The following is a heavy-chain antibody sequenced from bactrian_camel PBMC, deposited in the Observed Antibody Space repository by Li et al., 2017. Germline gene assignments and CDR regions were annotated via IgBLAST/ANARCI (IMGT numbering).Heavy chain of an antibody. CDR2: IDSDGDT. V-gene: IGHV3S26*01. D-gene: IGHD2*01. Sequence: QLVESGGGSVQAGGSLRLSCAAPGYRYDTYCMGWFRQAPGKAREGIAVIDSDGDTAYAESMKDRFTISVDNAKNTLYLQMNNLKPEDTAMYYCGTNKYCRGSACCNSDFSHWGQGTQVTVS. CDR3: GTNKYCRGSACCNSDFSH. CDR1: GYRYDTYC. J-gene: IGHJ4*01.